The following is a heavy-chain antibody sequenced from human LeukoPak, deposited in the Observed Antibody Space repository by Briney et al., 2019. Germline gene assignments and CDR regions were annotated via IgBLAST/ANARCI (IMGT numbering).Heavy chain of an antibody. CDR1: GDSVSSNSAA. V-gene: IGHV6-1*01. CDR3: ARGNYYDSSTYYRAFDI. Sequence: SQTLSLTCAISGDSVSSNSAAWNWIRQSPSRGLEWLGRTYYRSKWYNDYAVSVKSRITINPDTSKNQFSLKLSSVTAADTAVYYCARGNYYDSSTYYRAFDIWGQGTMVTVSS. D-gene: IGHD3-22*01. CDR2: TYYRSKWYN. J-gene: IGHJ3*02.